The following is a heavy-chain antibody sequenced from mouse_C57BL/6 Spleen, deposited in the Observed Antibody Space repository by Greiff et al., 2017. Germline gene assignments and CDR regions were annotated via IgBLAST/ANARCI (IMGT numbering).Heavy chain of an antibody. V-gene: IGHV1-15*01. CDR2: IDPETGGT. CDR3: TRRGFAY. CDR1: GYTFTDYE. J-gene: IGHJ3*01. Sequence: VQLQQSGAELVRPGASVTLSCKASGYTFTDYEMHWVKQTPVHGLEWIGAIDPETGGTAYNQKFKGKAILTADKSSSPAYMELRSLTSEDSAVYYCTRRGFAYWGQGTLVTVSA.